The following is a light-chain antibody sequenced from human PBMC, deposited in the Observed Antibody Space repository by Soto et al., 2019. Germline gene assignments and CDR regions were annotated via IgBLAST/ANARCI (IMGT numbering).Light chain of an antibody. V-gene: IGKV3-11*01. CDR2: DAS. Sequence: EIVLTQSPATLSLSPGERVFLSCRASQSVGTYLAWYQQKPGQAPRLLIYDASNRASGIPARFSGSGSGTDFTLTISSLEPEDFAVYYCQQRSTWPRSFGGGTKVEIK. J-gene: IGKJ4*01. CDR1: QSVGTY. CDR3: QQRSTWPRS.